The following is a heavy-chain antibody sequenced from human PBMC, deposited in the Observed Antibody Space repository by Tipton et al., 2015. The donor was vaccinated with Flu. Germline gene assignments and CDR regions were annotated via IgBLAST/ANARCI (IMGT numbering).Heavy chain of an antibody. J-gene: IGHJ6*02. CDR2: TYYRSKWYN. D-gene: IGHD1-7*01. V-gene: IGHV6-1*01. Sequence: LVKPTQTLSLTCAISGDSVSSNSAAWHWIRQSPWRGLEWLGRTYYRSKWYNNYAVSAKSRIIINPDTSKNQFSLHLNSVTPEDTAVHYCARDGGNYGHSYGVDVWGQGTTVTVSS. CDR3: ARDGGNYGHSYGVDV. CDR1: GDSVSSNSAA.